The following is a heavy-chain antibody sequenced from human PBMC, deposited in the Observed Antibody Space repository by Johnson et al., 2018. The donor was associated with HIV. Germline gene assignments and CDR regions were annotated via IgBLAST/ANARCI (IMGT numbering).Heavy chain of an antibody. CDR1: GFTFSNSG. CDR2: ISYDGSTK. J-gene: IGHJ3*02. V-gene: IGHV3-30*18. D-gene: IGHD4-11*01. Sequence: QVQLVESGGGVVQPGRSLRLSCAAFGFTFSNSGVHWVRQAPGKGLEWVEVISYDGSTKYYADSVKGRFTISRDNSKNTLYLQMNTLRAEDAAVYYCAKGWDPMTTVNTFAFDIWGQGTMVTVSS. CDR3: AKGWDPMTTVNTFAFDI.